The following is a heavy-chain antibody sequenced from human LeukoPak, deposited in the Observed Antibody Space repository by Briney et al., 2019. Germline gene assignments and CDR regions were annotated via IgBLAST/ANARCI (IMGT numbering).Heavy chain of an antibody. V-gene: IGHV1-24*01. J-gene: IGHJ6*02. CDR3: ATEGPDTDYYYYGMDV. CDR2: FDPEDGET. CDR1: GYTLTELS. Sequence: ASVKVSCTVSGYTLTELSMHWVRQAPGKGLEWMGGFDPEDGETIYAQKFQGRVTMTEDTSTDTAYMELSSLRSEDTAVYYCATEGPDTDYYYYGMDVWGQGTTVTVFS. D-gene: IGHD5-18*01.